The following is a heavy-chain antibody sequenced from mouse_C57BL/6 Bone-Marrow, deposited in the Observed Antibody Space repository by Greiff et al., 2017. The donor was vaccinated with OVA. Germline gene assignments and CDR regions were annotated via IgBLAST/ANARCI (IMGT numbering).Heavy chain of an antibody. Sequence: EVKLVESGGDLVKPGGSLKLSCAASGFTFSSYGMSWVRQTPDKRLEWVATISSGGSCTYYPDSVKGRFTISRDNAKNTLYLQMSSLKSEDTAMYYCARQDWDGAMDYWGQGTSVTVSS. V-gene: IGHV5-6*01. J-gene: IGHJ4*01. CDR3: ARQDWDGAMDY. D-gene: IGHD4-1*01. CDR2: ISSGGSCT. CDR1: GFTFSSYG.